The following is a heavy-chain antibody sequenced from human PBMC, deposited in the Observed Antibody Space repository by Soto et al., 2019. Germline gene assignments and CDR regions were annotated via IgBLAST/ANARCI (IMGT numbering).Heavy chain of an antibody. J-gene: IGHJ6*02. V-gene: IGHV1-45*01. Sequence: QMPLVQSGAEVKKTGSSVKVSCTASGYTFTYRYLHWVRQAPGQALEWMGWITGLNGDTNFAQKFQXRXXXXXXXXXXXXXXXXXXXXXXXXGXYYCATPGAYGGPSYGMDVWGQGTSVTVSS. D-gene: IGHD3-10*01. CDR3: ATPGAYGGPSYGMDV. CDR1: GYTFTYRY. CDR2: ITGLNGDT.